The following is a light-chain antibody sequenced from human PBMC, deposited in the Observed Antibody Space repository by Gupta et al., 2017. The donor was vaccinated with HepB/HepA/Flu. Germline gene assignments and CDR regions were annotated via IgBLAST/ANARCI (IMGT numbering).Light chain of an antibody. J-gene: IGKJ1*01. CDR2: KAS. CDR3: QQYKTYSRT. CDR1: QSISSW. Sequence: DIQMTQSPSTLSASVGDRVTITCRASQSISSWLAWYQQKPGKAPKVLIYKASSLESGVPSRFSGSGSETEFTLTISSLQPDDFASYYCQQYKTYSRTFGQGTKVEIK. V-gene: IGKV1-5*03.